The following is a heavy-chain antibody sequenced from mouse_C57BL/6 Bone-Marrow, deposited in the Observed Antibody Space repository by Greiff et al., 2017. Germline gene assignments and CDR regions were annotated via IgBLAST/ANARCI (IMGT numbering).Heavy chain of an antibody. CDR3: ASPLYYYYAMDY. J-gene: IGHJ4*01. V-gene: IGHV5-6*01. CDR1: GFTFSSYG. CDR2: ISSGGSYT. Sequence: DSGGDLVKPGGSLKLSCAASGFTFSSYGMSWVRQTPDKRLEWVATISSGGSYTYYPDSVKGRFTISRDNAKNTLYLQMSSLKSEDTAMYYCASPLYYYYAMDYWGQGTSVTVSS. D-gene: IGHD1-1*01.